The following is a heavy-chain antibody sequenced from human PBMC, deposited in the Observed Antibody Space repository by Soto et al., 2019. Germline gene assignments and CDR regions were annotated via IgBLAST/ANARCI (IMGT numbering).Heavy chain of an antibody. CDR3: ARAFVYSDSDRSGYSIKDVFDI. D-gene: IGHD3-22*01. CDR1: GGSIKSGDFY. CDR2: THYSGRT. J-gene: IGHJ3*02. Sequence: PSETLSLSCTVSGGSIKSGDFYWSWIRQPPGKGLEWIGYTHYSGRTYYNPSLKSRVTMSADTSKNQFSLKLNSVTAADTAVYYCARAFVYSDSDRSGYSIKDVFDILGQWRMVT. V-gene: IGHV4-30-4*01.